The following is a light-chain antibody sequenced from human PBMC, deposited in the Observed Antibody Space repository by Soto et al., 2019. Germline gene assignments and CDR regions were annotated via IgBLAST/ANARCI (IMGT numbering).Light chain of an antibody. Sequence: EIVLTQSPGTLSLSPGERATLSCRASQSVSSTYLAWYQQKPGQAPRLLIYGASSRATGIPDRFSGSGCGTDFPLTISRLEPEDFAVYYCQHYGSLVLTFGGGTKVEIK. J-gene: IGKJ4*01. V-gene: IGKV3-20*01. CDR1: QSVSSTY. CDR2: GAS. CDR3: QHYGSLVLT.